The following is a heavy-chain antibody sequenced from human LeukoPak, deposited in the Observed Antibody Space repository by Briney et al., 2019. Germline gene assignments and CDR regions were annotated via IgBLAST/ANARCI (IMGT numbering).Heavy chain of an antibody. CDR2: IYSGGNT. V-gene: IGHV3-53*04. D-gene: IGHD3-10*01. CDR3: ANRMSF. Sequence: GGSLRLSCAASGVTVSSDYVSWVRQAPGKGLEWVSLIYSGGNTYYADSVKGRFTISRHNSKNTLYLQTNSLRTEDTAIYYCANRMSFGGPGTLVTVSS. CDR1: GVTVSSDY. J-gene: IGHJ4*02.